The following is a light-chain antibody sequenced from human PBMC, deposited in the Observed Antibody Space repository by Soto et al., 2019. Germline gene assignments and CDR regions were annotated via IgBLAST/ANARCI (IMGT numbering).Light chain of an antibody. Sequence: EIVLTQSPATLSLSPGERATLSCRASQSVTTHLVWYQQKPGQAPRLLIYDASNRTTGIPARFSASGSGTDFTRTISIVDPDDFALYSCQHRSNWPLIYTFGQGTKVEI. CDR2: DAS. CDR3: QHRSNWPLIYT. J-gene: IGKJ2*01. V-gene: IGKV3-11*01. CDR1: QSVTTH.